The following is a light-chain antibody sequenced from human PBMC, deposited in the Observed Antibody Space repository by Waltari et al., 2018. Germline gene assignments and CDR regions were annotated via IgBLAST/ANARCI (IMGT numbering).Light chain of an antibody. CDR3: QQYNRWPPLT. V-gene: IGKV3-15*01. CDR1: QGIHDN. J-gene: IGKJ4*01. Sequence: TVMTQSPATLSMSPGERAILSCRASQGIHDNLAWYQQKPGQAPRLLIYRASTRATGIPARFSGSGSGTDFTLTITSLQSEDSALYYCQQYNRWPPLTFGGGTKVEI. CDR2: RAS.